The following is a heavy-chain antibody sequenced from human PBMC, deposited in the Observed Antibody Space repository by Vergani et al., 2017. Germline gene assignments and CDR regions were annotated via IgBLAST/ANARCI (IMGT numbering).Heavy chain of an antibody. CDR1: GFTFSTYA. J-gene: IGHJ4*02. CDR3: VKDAGSYENFFDS. V-gene: IGHV3-23*01. D-gene: IGHD1-26*01. Sequence: EVQLLESGGSLKQPGGSVRLSCAASGFTFSTYAMHGVRQAPGKGLEWVSALTGGGVSTYYADSFKGRFIISRDNSRDTLYLQMNSLRPEDTATYYCVKDAGSYENFFDSWGQGTLVTVSS. CDR2: LTGGGVST.